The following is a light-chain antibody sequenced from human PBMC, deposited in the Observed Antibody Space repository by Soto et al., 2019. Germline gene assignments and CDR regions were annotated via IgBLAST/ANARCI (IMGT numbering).Light chain of an antibody. CDR2: WAS. CDR3: QHYYNSWT. J-gene: IGKJ1*01. CDR1: QNNGNY. V-gene: IGKV4-1*01. Sequence: DIVLTQSPDSLAVSLGERATINCKDSQNNGNYLAWYQQKAGQPPKLLIDWASNRASGVPDRFSGSGSETDFTLTSSSLQAEDVAVYYCQHYYNSWTFGQGTQVEIK.